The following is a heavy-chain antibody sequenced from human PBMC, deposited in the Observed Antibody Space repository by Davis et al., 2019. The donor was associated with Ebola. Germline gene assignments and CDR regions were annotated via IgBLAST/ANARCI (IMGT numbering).Heavy chain of an antibody. V-gene: IGHV4-4*02. CDR3: AHQNGWLQGYYFDY. Sequence: MPGGSLRLSCAVSGGSISSSNWWSWVRQPPGKGLEWIGEIYHSGSTNYNPSLKSRVTISVDKSKNQFSLKLSSVTAADTAVYYCAHQNGWLQGYYFDYWGQGTLVTVSS. CDR2: IYHSGST. CDR1: GGSISSSNW. D-gene: IGHD5-24*01. J-gene: IGHJ4*02.